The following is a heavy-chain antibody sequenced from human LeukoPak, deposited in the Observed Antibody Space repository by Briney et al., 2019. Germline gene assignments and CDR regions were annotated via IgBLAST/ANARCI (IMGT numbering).Heavy chain of an antibody. CDR3: AKEVGSIVRGPHRA. V-gene: IGHV3-30*18. CDR1: GFTFSSYG. J-gene: IGHJ4*02. Sequence: GGSLRLSCAASGFTFSSYGMHWVRQAPGKGLEWVAVISYDGSHKYYADSVKGRFTISRDNSKNILYLQMSSLRAEDTAVYYCAKEVGSIVRGPHRAWGQGTLVTVSS. CDR2: ISYDGSHK. D-gene: IGHD3-10*01.